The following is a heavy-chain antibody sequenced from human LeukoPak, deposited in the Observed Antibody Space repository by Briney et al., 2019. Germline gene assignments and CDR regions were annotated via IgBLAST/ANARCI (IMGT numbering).Heavy chain of an antibody. CDR1: GGSISSGGYS. J-gene: IGHJ4*02. CDR3: ARGGKRAIVVVVAATPFDY. CDR2: INHSGST. V-gene: IGHV4-34*01. D-gene: IGHD2-15*01. Sequence: SETLSLTCAVSGGSISSGGYSWSWIRQPPGKGLEWIGEINHSGSTNYNPSLKSRVTISVDTSKNQFSLKLSSVTAADTAVYYCARGGKRAIVVVVAATPFDYWGQGTLVTVSS.